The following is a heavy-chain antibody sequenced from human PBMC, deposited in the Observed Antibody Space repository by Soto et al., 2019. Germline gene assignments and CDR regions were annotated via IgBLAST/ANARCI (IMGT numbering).Heavy chain of an antibody. CDR2: ISYDGSNK. J-gene: IGHJ4*02. Sequence: GSLRLSCAASGFTFSSYGMHWVRQAPGKGLEWVAVISYDGSNKYYADSVKGRFTISRDNSKNTLYLQMNSLRAEDTAVYYCAKDHASSIANYWGQGTLVTVSS. CDR1: GFTFSSYG. CDR3: AKDHASSIANY. V-gene: IGHV3-30*18. D-gene: IGHD6-6*01.